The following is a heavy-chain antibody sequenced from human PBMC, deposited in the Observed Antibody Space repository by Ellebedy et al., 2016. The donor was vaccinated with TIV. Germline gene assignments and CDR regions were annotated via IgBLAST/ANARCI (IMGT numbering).Heavy chain of an antibody. Sequence: ASVKVSCXASGYTFTNYHMHWVRQAPGQGPEWMGIINPSIDSTSCALKFQGRVTVTRDTSTSAIYMELSSLTSEDTAVYYCARDRTGSWTFDYWGQGTLVTVSS. V-gene: IGHV1-46*01. J-gene: IGHJ4*02. CDR1: GYTFTNYH. CDR2: INPSIDST. CDR3: ARDRTGSWTFDY. D-gene: IGHD1-26*01.